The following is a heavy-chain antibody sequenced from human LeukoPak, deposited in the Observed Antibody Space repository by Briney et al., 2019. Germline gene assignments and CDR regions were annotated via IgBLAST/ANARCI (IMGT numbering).Heavy chain of an antibody. Sequence: GGSLRLSCAASGFAFSTYGMHWVRQAPGKGLEWVAFIRHVGSNEYYADSVRGRFAISRDNSQNTLHLQMNILRVEDTAVYYCARDRGPDSQASYYFDYWGQGTLVTVSS. J-gene: IGHJ4*02. CDR2: IRHVGSNE. CDR3: ARDRGPDSQASYYFDY. V-gene: IGHV3-30*02. CDR1: GFAFSTYG. D-gene: IGHD1-14*01.